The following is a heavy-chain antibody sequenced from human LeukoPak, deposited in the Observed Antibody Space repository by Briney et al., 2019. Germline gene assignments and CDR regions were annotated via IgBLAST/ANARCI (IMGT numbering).Heavy chain of an antibody. CDR3: ASSFYSASNWFDP. CDR1: GGSISSYY. CDR2: IYYSGST. D-gene: IGHD4-11*01. V-gene: IGHV4-59*01. Sequence: PSETLSLTCTVSGGSISSYYWSWIRQPPGKGLEWIGYIYYSGSTNYNPSLKSQVTISVDTSRNQFSLKLSSVTAADTAVYYCASSFYSASNWFDPWGQGTLVTVSS. J-gene: IGHJ5*02.